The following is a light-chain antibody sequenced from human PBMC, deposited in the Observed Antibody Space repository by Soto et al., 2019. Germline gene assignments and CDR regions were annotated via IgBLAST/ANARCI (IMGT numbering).Light chain of an antibody. Sequence: DIQMTQRPSTLSGSVGDRVTITCRATQTISSWLAWYQQKPGKAPKLLIYKASTLKSGVPSRFSGSGSGTEFTLTISSLQPDAFATYYCQHYNSYSEAFGQGTKVDIK. CDR3: QHYNSYSEA. CDR2: KAS. J-gene: IGKJ1*01. CDR1: QTISSW. V-gene: IGKV1-5*03.